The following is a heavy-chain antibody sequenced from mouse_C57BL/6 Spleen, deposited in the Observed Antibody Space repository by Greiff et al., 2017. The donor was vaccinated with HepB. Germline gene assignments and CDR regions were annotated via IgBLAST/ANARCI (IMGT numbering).Heavy chain of an antibody. V-gene: IGHV2-6*03. CDR3: ASHRGGSSPRAMDY. J-gene: IGHJ4*01. D-gene: IGHD1-1*01. CDR1: GFSLTSYG. CDR2: IWSDGST. Sequence: VQRVESGPGLVAPSQSLSITCTVSGFSLTSYGVHWVRQPPGKGLEWLVVIWSDGSTTYNSARKSRLSISKDNSKSQVFLKMNSLQTDDTAMYYCASHRGGSSPRAMDYWGQGTSVTVSS.